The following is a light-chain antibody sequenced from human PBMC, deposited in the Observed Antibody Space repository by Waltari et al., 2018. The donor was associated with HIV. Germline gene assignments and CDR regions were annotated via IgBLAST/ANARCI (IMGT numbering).Light chain of an antibody. CDR2: QDN. V-gene: IGLV3-1*01. J-gene: IGLJ3*02. CDR3: QAWGSTTSGV. CDR1: ELGDKY. Sequence: SYEVTQPPSVAVSPGQTATITCSGYELGDKYTCWYQQKPGQSTLLVIYQDNKRPSGIPERFSGSSSGHTATLTISGTLPMDEADYYCQAWGSTTSGVFGRGTRLTVL.